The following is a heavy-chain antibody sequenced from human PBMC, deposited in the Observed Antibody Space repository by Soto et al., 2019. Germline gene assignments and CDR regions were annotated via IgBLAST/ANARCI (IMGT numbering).Heavy chain of an antibody. CDR2: ISYDGTSK. Sequence: GGSLRLSCAASAFIFSSHAMHWVRQAPGKGLEWVAVISYDGTSKYYADSVKGRFTISRDNSKDTLYLQMNSLRTEDTAVYYCARDRVAVLTYPLFDYCGQGTLVTVSS. J-gene: IGHJ4*02. D-gene: IGHD2-21*02. V-gene: IGHV3-30-3*01. CDR3: ARDRVAVLTYPLFDY. CDR1: AFIFSSHA.